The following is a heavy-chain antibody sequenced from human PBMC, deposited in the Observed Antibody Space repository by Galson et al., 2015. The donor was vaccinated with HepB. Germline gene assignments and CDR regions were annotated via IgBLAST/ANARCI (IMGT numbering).Heavy chain of an antibody. CDR1: GFTFSSYG. J-gene: IGHJ6*02. Sequence: SLRLSCAASGFTFSSYGMHWIRQAPGKGLEWVSDIWNDGSNKNYADSVKGRFTISRDNSKNTLYLQMNSLRAEDTAVYYCARDFGGDDGMAVGGHGTTVTVSS. CDR2: IWNDGSNK. CDR3: ARDFGGDDGMAV. V-gene: IGHV3-33*08. D-gene: IGHD2-21*02.